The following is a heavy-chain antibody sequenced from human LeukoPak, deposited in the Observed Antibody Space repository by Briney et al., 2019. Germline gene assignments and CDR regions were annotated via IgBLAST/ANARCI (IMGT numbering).Heavy chain of an antibody. CDR3: AKVKGESNYIYYYMDV. J-gene: IGHJ6*03. V-gene: IGHV3-23*01. D-gene: IGHD4-11*01. CDR1: GLTFSNYA. Sequence: PGGSLRLSCAASGLTFSNYAMSWVRQAPGKGLEWISAITGSGGSTNYADSVKDRFTISRDNSKNTLFLQMNSLRAEDTAVYYCAKVKGESNYIYYYMDVWGKGTTVTVSS. CDR2: ITGSGGST.